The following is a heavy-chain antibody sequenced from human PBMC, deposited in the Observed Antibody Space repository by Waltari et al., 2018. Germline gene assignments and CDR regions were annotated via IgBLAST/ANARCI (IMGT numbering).Heavy chain of an antibody. D-gene: IGHD1-1*01. CDR3: ARRQLPADYYYYYYGMDV. CDR1: GYSFTSYW. J-gene: IGHJ6*02. Sequence: EVQLVQSGAEVKKPGESLKISCKGSGYSFTSYWIGWVRQMPGKGLEWMGIIYTGDSDTRYSPSLQGKVTISADKSISTAYLQWSSLKASDTAMYYCARRQLPADYYYYYYGMDVWGQGTTVTVSS. CDR2: IYTGDSDT. V-gene: IGHV5-51*03.